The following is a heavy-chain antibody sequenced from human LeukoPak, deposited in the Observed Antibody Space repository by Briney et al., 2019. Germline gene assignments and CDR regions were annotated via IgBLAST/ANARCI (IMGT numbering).Heavy chain of an antibody. J-gene: IGHJ6*04. CDR1: VFPFSNSW. CDR3: AGGNAMDV. CDR2: IKKDGSGI. V-gene: IGHV3-7*03. Sequence: GGSLRLSCAVSVFPFSNSWMYWVRQAPGKGLEAVANIKKDGSGISYVESVKGRFIISRDNSRNSLYLQMNSLKVEDTAVYFCAGGNAMDVWGKGTAVTVSS.